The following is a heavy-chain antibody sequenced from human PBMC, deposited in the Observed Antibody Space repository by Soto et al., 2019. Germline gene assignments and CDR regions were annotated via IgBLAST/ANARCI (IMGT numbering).Heavy chain of an antibody. V-gene: IGHV1-3*01. D-gene: IGHD3-16*01. CDR2: INAGNGNT. CDR3: ARDRVAGIWGDAFDI. J-gene: IGHJ3*02. Sequence: ASVKVSCKASGYTFTSYAMHWVRQAPGQRLEWMGWINAGNGNTKYSQKFQGRVTITRDTSASTAYMDLRSLTSDDTAVYYCARDRVAGIWGDAFDIWGQGTMVTVSS. CDR1: GYTFTSYA.